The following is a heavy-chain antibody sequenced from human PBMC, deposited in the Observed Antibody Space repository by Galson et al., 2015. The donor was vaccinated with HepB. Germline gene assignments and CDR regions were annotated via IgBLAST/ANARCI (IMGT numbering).Heavy chain of an antibody. CDR1: EFTFSNYW. CDR3: ARRISLVRGIITRPDYYYGMDV. D-gene: IGHD3-10*01. J-gene: IGHJ6*02. Sequence: SLRLSCAASEFTFSNYWMNWFRQAPGKGLEWVANINPDGSEKSYVASLKGRFTISRDNSKNSVYLQMDSLRAEDTAIYYCARRISLVRGIITRPDYYYGMDVWGQGTTVTVAS. CDR2: INPDGSEK. V-gene: IGHV3-7*03.